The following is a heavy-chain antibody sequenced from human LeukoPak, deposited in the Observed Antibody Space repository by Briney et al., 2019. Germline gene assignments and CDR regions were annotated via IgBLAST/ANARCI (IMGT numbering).Heavy chain of an antibody. CDR1: GGSISSSSHY. D-gene: IGHD1-26*01. CDR3: ATTTIRLGY. CDR2: ISNSGST. J-gene: IGHJ4*02. Sequence: KPSETLSLTCTVSGGSISSSSHYWSWIRQPPGKGLEWIGSISNSGSTYYNPSLKSRVTISVDTSNNQFSLKLSSVTAADTAVYYCATTTIRLGYWGQGTLVTVSS. V-gene: IGHV4-39*07.